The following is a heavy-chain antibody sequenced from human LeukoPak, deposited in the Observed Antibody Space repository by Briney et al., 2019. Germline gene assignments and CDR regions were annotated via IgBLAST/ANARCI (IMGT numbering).Heavy chain of an antibody. D-gene: IGHD3-22*01. J-gene: IGHJ5*02. CDR3: ARGRSLYYDSSGYYYWSAWFDP. V-gene: IGHV4-34*01. CDR2: INHSGST. CDR1: GGSFSGYC. Sequence: SETLSLTCAVYGGSFSGYCWSWIRQPPGKGLEWIGEINHSGSTNYNPSLKSRVTISVDTSKNQFSLKLSSVTAADTAVYYCARGRSLYYDSSGYYYWSAWFDPWGQGTLVTVSS.